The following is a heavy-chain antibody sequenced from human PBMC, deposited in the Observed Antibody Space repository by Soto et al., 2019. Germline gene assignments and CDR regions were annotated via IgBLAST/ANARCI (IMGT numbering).Heavy chain of an antibody. CDR1: GASISSDGYS. CDR3: AGSRYCSSTTCYFFDY. CDR2: FYHDGTT. J-gene: IGHJ4*02. V-gene: IGHV4-30-2*01. D-gene: IGHD2-2*01. Sequence: SETLSLTCTVSGASISSDGYSWSWIRQPPGKGLEWIGYFYHDGTTYYNPSLRSRVTISVDKSKNQFSLRLISVTAADTAVYYCAGSRYCSSTTCYFFDYWGQGALVTVSS.